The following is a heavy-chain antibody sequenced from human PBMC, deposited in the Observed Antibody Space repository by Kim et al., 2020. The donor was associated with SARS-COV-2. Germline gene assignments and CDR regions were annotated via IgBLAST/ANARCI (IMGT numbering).Heavy chain of an antibody. J-gene: IGHJ3*02. V-gene: IGHV3-21*01. CDR3: AREAIFDWSDAFDI. Sequence: GGSLRLSCAASGFTFSSYSMNWVRQAPGKGLEWVSSISSSSSYIYYADSVKGRFTISRDNAKNSLYLQMNSLRAEDTAVYYCAREAIFDWSDAFDIWGQETMVTVSS. CDR1: GFTFSSYS. CDR2: ISSSSSYI. D-gene: IGHD3-9*01.